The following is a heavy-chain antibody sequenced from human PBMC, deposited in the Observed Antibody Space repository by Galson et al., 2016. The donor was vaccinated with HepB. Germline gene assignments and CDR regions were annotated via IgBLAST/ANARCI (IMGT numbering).Heavy chain of an antibody. CDR1: GFTFSTYP. Sequence: SLRLSCAASGFTFSTYPMQWVRQAPGKGLEWVALISSDGINKYYADSVKGRFSISRDNSENTLFLHIDSLTPEDTAVYYWAKGLWSRSWYGVYWGQGALITVSS. CDR3: AKGLWSRSWYGVY. CDR2: ISSDGINK. V-gene: IGHV3-30-3*02. D-gene: IGHD6-13*01. J-gene: IGHJ4*02.